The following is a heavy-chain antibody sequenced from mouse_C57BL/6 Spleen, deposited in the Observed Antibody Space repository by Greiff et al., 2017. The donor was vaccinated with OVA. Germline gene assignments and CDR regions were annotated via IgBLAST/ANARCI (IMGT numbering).Heavy chain of an antibody. CDR1: GYTFTSYW. D-gene: IGHD2-4*01. J-gene: IGHJ2*01. CDR2: IDPSDSYT. V-gene: IGHV1-50*01. CDR3: ARRGIYYDYDGGFDY. Sequence: QVQLQQPGAELVKPGASVKLSCKASGYTFTSYWMQWVKQRPGQGLEWIGEIDPSDSYTNYNQKFKGKATLTVDTSSSTAYMQLSSLTSEDSAVYYCARRGIYYDYDGGFDYWGQGTTLTVSS.